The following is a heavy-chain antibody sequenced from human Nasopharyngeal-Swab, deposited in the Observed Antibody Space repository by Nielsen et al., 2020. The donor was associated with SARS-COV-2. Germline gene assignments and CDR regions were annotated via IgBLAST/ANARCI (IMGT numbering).Heavy chain of an antibody. CDR1: GGSFSGYH. D-gene: IGHD3-22*01. CDR2: INLGGRT. V-gene: IGHV4-34*01. CDR3: ARGQTRRKKRVVVFTGGEDDFDA. J-gene: IGHJ4*02. Sequence: SETLSLTFAVYGGSFSGYHWTWIRQPPGKGLEWIGDINLGGRTNYNPSLKSRVTISVDTSKNQFSLKLSSVTAADTAVDYCARGQTRRKKRVVVFTGGEDDFDAGGQGTLVIVSA.